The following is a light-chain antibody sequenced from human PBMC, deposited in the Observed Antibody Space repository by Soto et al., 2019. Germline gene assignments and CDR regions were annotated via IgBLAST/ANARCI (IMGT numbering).Light chain of an antibody. CDR2: WAS. J-gene: IGKJ4*01. CDR3: QQYYSAPLT. V-gene: IGKV4-1*01. CDR1: QSVLYSSNNKNY. Sequence: DIVMTQSPDSLAVSLGERATINCQSSQSVLYSSNNKNYLAWYRQKPGQPPRLLIFWASTRESGVPDRFSGSGSGTAFTLTISCLQAEDVAVYYCQQYYSAPLTFGGGTKLEIK.